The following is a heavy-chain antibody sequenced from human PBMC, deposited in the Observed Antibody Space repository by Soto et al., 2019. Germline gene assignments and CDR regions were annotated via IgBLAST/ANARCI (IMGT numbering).Heavy chain of an antibody. Sequence: WTWIRQHPGKGLEWIGYIYHSGSTYYSPSLKSRVTISVDTSENQFSLKLTSMTAADTAVYYFARGGDGFDLWGQGKMVTVSS. J-gene: IGHJ3*01. CDR2: IYHSGST. CDR3: ARGGDGFDL. V-gene: IGHV4-31*02.